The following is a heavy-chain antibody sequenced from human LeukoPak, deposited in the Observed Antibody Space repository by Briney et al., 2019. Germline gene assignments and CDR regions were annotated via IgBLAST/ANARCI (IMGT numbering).Heavy chain of an antibody. CDR1: GGSINSGGYS. CDR2: IYQSGST. Sequence: SETLSLTCAVSGGSINSGGYSWSWIRQPPGKGLQWIGYIYQSGSTYYNPSLKSRVIISVDTSKNQFSLKLSSVTAADTAVYYCARGKAWYYFDYWGQGTLVTVSS. D-gene: IGHD2-15*01. V-gene: IGHV4-30-2*05. J-gene: IGHJ4*02. CDR3: ARGKAWYYFDY.